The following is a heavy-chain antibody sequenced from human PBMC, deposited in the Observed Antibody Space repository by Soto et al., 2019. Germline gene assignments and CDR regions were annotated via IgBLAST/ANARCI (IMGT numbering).Heavy chain of an antibody. CDR1: GYTFTSYA. Sequence: ASVKVSFTASGYTFTSYAMHWVRQAPGQRLEWMGWINAGNGNTKYSQKFQGRVTITRDTSASTAYMELSSLRSEDTAVYYCARGLNGYLHYFDYWGQGTPVTVSS. CDR2: INAGNGNT. CDR3: ARGLNGYLHYFDY. J-gene: IGHJ4*02. V-gene: IGHV1-3*01. D-gene: IGHD5-18*01.